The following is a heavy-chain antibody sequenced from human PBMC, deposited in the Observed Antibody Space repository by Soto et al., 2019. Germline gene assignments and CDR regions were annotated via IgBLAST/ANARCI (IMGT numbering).Heavy chain of an antibody. Sequence: QVQLVQSGAEVKKPGASVKVSCKASGYTFTSYYMHWVRQAPGQGLEWMGIINPSGGSTSYAQKFQGRVTMTRDTSTSTVYMERSSLRSEDTAVYYCAREGRPVQLWVGGGDYWGQGTLVTVSS. CDR1: GYTFTSYY. D-gene: IGHD5-18*01. CDR3: AREGRPVQLWVGGGDY. J-gene: IGHJ4*02. CDR2: INPSGGST. V-gene: IGHV1-46*01.